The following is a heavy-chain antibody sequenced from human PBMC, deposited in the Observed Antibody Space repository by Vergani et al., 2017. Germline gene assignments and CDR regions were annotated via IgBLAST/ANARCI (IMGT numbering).Heavy chain of an antibody. Sequence: QVQLVQSGAEVKKPGSSVKVSCKASGGTFSSYAISWVRQAPGQGLEWMGGIIPIFGTANYAQKFQGRVTITADESTSTAYMELRSLRSDDTAVYYCAREEGYGSGSYYLFDYWGQGTLVTVSS. CDR1: GGTFSSYA. CDR3: AREEGYGSGSYYLFDY. V-gene: IGHV1-69*01. J-gene: IGHJ4*02. CDR2: IIPIFGTA. D-gene: IGHD3-10*01.